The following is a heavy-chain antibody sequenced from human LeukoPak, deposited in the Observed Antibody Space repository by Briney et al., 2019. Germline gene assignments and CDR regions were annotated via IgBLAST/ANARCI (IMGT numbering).Heavy chain of an antibody. CDR3: ANFYSSVVTPY. Sequence: GGSLRLSCAASGFTFSSYAMSWVRQAPGKGLEWVSAISGSGGSTYYADSVKGRFTISRVNSKNTLYLQMNSLRAEDTAVYYCANFYSSVVTPYWGQGTLVTVSS. J-gene: IGHJ4*02. D-gene: IGHD4-23*01. CDR1: GFTFSSYA. CDR2: ISGSGGST. V-gene: IGHV3-23*01.